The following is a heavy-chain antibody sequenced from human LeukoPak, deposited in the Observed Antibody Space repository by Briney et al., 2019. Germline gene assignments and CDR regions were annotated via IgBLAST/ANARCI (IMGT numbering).Heavy chain of an antibody. V-gene: IGHV3-21*01. D-gene: IGHD3-10*01. J-gene: IGHJ3*02. CDR2: ISSSSSYI. CDR3: ARGILWFGEYVHAFDI. CDR1: GFTFSSYS. Sequence: PGGSLRLSCAASGFTFSSYSMNWVRQAPGKGLEWVSSISSSSSYIYYADSVKGRFTISRDNAKNSLYLQMNSLRAEDTAVYYCARGILWFGEYVHAFDIWGQGTMVTVSS.